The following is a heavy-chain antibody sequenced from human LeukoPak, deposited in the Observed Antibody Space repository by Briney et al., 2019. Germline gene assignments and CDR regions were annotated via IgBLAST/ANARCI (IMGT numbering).Heavy chain of an antibody. CDR3: ARRRYSSGYIDY. CDR1: GGSISSSSYY. D-gene: IGHD6-25*01. Sequence: TSETLSLTCTVSGGSISSSSYYWGWIRQPPGKGLEWIGSIYYDGSTYYNPSLKSRVTISVDTSKNQFFLKLSSVTAAVTAVYYCARRRYSSGYIDYWGQGTLVTVSS. CDR2: IYYDGST. V-gene: IGHV4-39*01. J-gene: IGHJ4*02.